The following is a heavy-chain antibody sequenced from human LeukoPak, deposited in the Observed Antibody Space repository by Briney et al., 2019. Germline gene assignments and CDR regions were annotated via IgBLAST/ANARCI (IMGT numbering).Heavy chain of an antibody. J-gene: IGHJ4*02. CDR1: GYSISSGYY. Sequence: PSETLSLTCAVSGYSISSGYYWGWIRQPPGKGLEWIGSIYHSGSTYYNPSLKSRVTISVDTSKNQFSLKLSSVTAADTAVYYCARDVLRGIDYWGQGTLVTVS. CDR3: ARDVLRGIDY. CDR2: IYHSGST. D-gene: IGHD3-10*01. V-gene: IGHV4-38-2*02.